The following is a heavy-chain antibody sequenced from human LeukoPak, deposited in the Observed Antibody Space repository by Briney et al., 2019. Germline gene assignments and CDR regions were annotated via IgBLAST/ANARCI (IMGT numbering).Heavy chain of an antibody. CDR3: ARDARHYDFWSGYDY. CDR1: GYTFTSYY. V-gene: IGHV1-46*01. CDR2: INPSGGST. D-gene: IGHD3-3*01. Sequence: GASVKVSCKASGYTFTSYYMHWVRQAPGQGLEWMGIINPSGGSTSYAQKFQGRVTMTRDTSTSTVYMELSSLRSEDTAVYYCARDARHYDFWSGYDYWGQGTLVTVSS. J-gene: IGHJ4*02.